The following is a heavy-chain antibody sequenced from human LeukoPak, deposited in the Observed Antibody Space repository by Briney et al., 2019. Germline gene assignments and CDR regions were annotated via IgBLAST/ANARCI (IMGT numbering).Heavy chain of an antibody. CDR3: ARRVGAVAGTGSFDY. Sequence: SETLSLTCTVSGGSISSYYWSWIRQPPGKGLEGIGYIYYSGSTNYNTSLKSRVTISVDTSKQQFSLKLSSVTAADTAVYYCARRVGAVAGTGSFDYWGQGTLVTVSS. CDR2: IYYSGST. D-gene: IGHD6-19*01. CDR1: GGSISSYY. V-gene: IGHV4-59*08. J-gene: IGHJ4*02.